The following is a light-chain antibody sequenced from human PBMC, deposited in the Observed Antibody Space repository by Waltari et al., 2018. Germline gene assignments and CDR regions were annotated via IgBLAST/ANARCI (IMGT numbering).Light chain of an antibody. J-gene: IGKJ4*01. V-gene: IGKV4-1*01. Sequence: DIMMTQSPDSLAVFLGERATINCKSSQSVLYSSNNKDYLAWYQQKPGQPPKLLIYWASTRESGVPDRFSGSGSGTDFTLTISSLQAEDVAVYYCQQYFSIPPTFGGGTKVEIK. CDR1: QSVLYSSNNKDY. CDR2: WAS. CDR3: QQYFSIPPT.